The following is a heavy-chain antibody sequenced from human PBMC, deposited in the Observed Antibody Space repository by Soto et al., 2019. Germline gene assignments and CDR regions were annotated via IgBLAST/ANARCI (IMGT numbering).Heavy chain of an antibody. J-gene: IGHJ5*02. CDR1: GGYISSGGYY. CDR3: ARWYSSSWYNWFDP. D-gene: IGHD6-13*01. CDR2: IYYSGST. V-gene: IGHV4-31*03. Sequence: PSETLSLTCTVSGGYISSGGYYWSWIRQHPGKGLEWIGYIYYSGSTYYKPSLKSRDTISVDTSKNQFSLKLSSVTAADTAVYYCARWYSSSWYNWFDPWGQGTLVTVSS.